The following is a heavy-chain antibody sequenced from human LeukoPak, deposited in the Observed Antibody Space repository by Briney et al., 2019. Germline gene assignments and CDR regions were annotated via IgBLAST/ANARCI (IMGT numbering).Heavy chain of an antibody. V-gene: IGHV4-39*01. CDR2: AYYTGEI. D-gene: IGHD6-19*01. CDR1: GGSVASTGCY. CDR3: GRHVSNGWDYHYGLDV. J-gene: IGHJ6*02. Sequence: RTSETLSLTCTVSGGSVASTGCYWGWIRQPPGKGLEWIGSAYYTGEIHSTPSLKSRLTISVDTSQNQFALTLTSVTAADTAVYYCGRHVSNGWDYHYGLDVWGQGTTVTVSS.